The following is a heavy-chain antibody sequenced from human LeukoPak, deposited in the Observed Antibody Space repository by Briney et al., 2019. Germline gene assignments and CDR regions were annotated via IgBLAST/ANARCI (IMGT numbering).Heavy chain of an antibody. CDR1: GYTFTNLD. CDR2: MSPNSGDT. Sequence: ASVRVSCKTSGYTFTNLDINWLRQAPGQGLEWMGWMSPNSGDTGYAQKFQGRVSMTRDTSISTAYMELSSLRSEDTAVYYCASNPPNAGDFYYWGLGSLVTVSS. J-gene: IGHJ4*02. CDR3: ASNPPNAGDFYY. D-gene: IGHD1-1*01. V-gene: IGHV1-8*01.